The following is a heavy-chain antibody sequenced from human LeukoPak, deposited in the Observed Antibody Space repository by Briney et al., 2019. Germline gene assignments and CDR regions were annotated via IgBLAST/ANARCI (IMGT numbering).Heavy chain of an antibody. CDR1: GGSISSSSYY. Sequence: PSETLSLTCSVSGGSISSSSYYWGWIRQPPGKGLEWIGSIYYSGSTYYNPSLKSRVTISVDTSKSQFSLKLSSVTAADTAVYYCARRACSSGYCYFDYWGQGTQVTVSS. CDR3: ARRACSSGYCYFDY. V-gene: IGHV4-39*01. D-gene: IGHD6-19*01. J-gene: IGHJ4*02. CDR2: IYYSGST.